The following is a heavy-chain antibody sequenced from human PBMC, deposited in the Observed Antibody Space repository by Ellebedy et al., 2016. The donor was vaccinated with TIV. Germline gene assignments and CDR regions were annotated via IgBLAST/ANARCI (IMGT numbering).Heavy chain of an antibody. J-gene: IGHJ4*02. CDR1: GFTFSSYS. CDR3: ARGVSMYTSNIWFDFDY. D-gene: IGHD6-13*01. CDR2: IKQDGSEK. V-gene: IGHV3-7*04. Sequence: PGGSLRLSCAASGFTFSSYSMNWVRQAPGKGLEWVDNIKQDGSEKFHADSVKGRFTISRDNAKNALYLQMNSLRADDTAVYYCARGVSMYTSNIWFDFDYWGPGTLVTVSS.